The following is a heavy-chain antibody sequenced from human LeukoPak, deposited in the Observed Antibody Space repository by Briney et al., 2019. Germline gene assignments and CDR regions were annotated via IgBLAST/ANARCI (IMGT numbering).Heavy chain of an antibody. J-gene: IGHJ4*02. Sequence: GGSLRLSCAASGFTFSSYAMSWVRQAPGKGLEWVANIKQDGSEKYYVDSVKGRFTISRDNAKNSLYLQMNSLRAEDTAVYYCARDVNRRGSSRDWGQGTLVTVSS. CDR2: IKQDGSEK. D-gene: IGHD6-6*01. CDR3: ARDVNRRGSSRD. CDR1: GFTFSSYA. V-gene: IGHV3-7*01.